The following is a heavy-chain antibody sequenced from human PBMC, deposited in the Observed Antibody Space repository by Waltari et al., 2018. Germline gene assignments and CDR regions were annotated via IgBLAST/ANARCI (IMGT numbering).Heavy chain of an antibody. CDR2: VYYTGTT. CDR3: ARERGYDGFDF. Sequence: QVHLQESGPGLVKPSETLSLTCAVSGGSISGYYWSWIRQPPGNGLEWIGYVYYTGTTHYNPSLKSRVTMSVDTSANQFSLKLASVTAADTAVYYCARERGYDGFDFWGQGTLATVSS. CDR1: GGSISGYY. J-gene: IGHJ4*02. V-gene: IGHV4-59*01. D-gene: IGHD3-16*01.